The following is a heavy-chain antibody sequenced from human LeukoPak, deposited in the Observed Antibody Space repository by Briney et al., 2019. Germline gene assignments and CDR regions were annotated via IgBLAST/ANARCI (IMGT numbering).Heavy chain of an antibody. CDR2: IYSGGST. J-gene: IGHJ6*02. CDR1: GFTVSTNY. V-gene: IGHV3-66*01. Sequence: GGSLRLSCAASGFTVSTNYMTWVRQAPGKGLEWVSLIYSGGSTDYVDSVKGRFTISRDSSKNTLYLQMNSLRAEDTAVYYCAREGGVEYYGMDVWGQGTTVTVS. CDR3: AREGGVEYYGMDV. D-gene: IGHD1-1*01.